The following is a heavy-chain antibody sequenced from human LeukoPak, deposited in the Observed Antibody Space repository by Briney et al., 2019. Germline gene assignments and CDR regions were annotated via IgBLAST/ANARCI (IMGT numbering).Heavy chain of an antibody. D-gene: IGHD2-15*01. CDR1: GFTFSSYE. J-gene: IGHJ6*03. CDR2: ISSSGSTI. Sequence: PGGSLRLSCAASGFTFSSYEMSWVRQAPGKGLEWVSYISSSGSTIYYADSVKGRFTISRDNAKNSLYLQMNSLRAEDTAVYYCAKSGGSRKLSGYYYMDVWGKGTTVTISS. V-gene: IGHV3-48*03. CDR3: AKSGGSRKLSGYYYMDV.